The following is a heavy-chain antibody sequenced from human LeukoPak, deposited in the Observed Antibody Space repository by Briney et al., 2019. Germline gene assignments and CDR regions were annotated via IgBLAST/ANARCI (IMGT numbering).Heavy chain of an antibody. D-gene: IGHD3-3*01. Sequence: PSQTLSLTCAVSGGSISSGGYSWSWIRQPPGKGLEWIGYIYHSGSTYYNPSLKSRVTISVDRSKNQFSLKLSSVTAADTAVYYCARRITIFGVVIAYYFDYWGQGTLVTVSS. CDR1: GGSISSGGYS. J-gene: IGHJ4*02. CDR2: IYHSGST. V-gene: IGHV4-30-2*01. CDR3: ARRITIFGVVIAYYFDY.